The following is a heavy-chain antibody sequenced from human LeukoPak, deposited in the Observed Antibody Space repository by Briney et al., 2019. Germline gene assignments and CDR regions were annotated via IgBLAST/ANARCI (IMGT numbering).Heavy chain of an antibody. CDR3: ARGRAHDSGPRYDY. CDR2: MNPNSGNT. Sequence: ASGKVSCKASGYTFTSYDINWVRQATGQGLEWMGWMNPNSGNTGYAQKFQGRVTITRNTSISTAYMELSSLRSEDTAVYYCARGRAHDSGPRYDYWGQGTLVTVSS. CDR1: GYTFTSYD. V-gene: IGHV1-8*03. D-gene: IGHD2-21*02. J-gene: IGHJ4*02.